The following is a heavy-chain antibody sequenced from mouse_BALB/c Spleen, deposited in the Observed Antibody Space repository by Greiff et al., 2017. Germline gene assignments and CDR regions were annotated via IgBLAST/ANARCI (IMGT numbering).Heavy chain of an antibody. V-gene: IGHV5-17*02. J-gene: IGHJ1*01. CDR1: GFTFTSFG. Sequence: EVQLVESGGGLVQPGGSRKLSCAASGFTFTSFGMHWVRQAPAKGLEWVAYISSCSSTVYYAHTVKGRFTIAGDNPTNTLYMQMTSLTSEDTAMYYCARRYDEYFAVWGAGTTVTVSS. CDR3: ARRYDEYFAV. D-gene: IGHD2-14*01. CDR2: ISSCSSTV.